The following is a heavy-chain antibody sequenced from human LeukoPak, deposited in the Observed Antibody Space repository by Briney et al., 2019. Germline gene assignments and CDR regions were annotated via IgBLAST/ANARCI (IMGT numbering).Heavy chain of an antibody. D-gene: IGHD3-10*01. CDR3: ARGRGTMVRGPPGHP. Sequence: SETLSLTXAVYGGSFSGYYWSWIRQPPGKGLEWIGEINHSGSTNYNPSLKSRVTISVDTSKNQFSLKLSSVTAADTAVYYCARGRGTMVRGPPGHPWGQGTLVTVSS. CDR1: GGSFSGYY. J-gene: IGHJ5*02. CDR2: INHSGST. V-gene: IGHV4-34*01.